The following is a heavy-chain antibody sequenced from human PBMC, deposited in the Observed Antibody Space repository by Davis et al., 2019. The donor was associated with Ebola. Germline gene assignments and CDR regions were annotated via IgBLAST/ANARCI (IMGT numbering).Heavy chain of an antibody. J-gene: IGHJ5*02. CDR1: GGSFSGYY. CDR3: ARERGVRFDP. D-gene: IGHD2-21*01. V-gene: IGHV4-34*01. Sequence: MPSETLSLTCAVYGGSFSGYYLSWIRQPPGKGLEWIGEINHSGSTNYNPSLKSRVTISVDTSKNQFSLKLSSVTAADTAVYYCARERGVRFDPWGQGTLVTVSS. CDR2: INHSGST.